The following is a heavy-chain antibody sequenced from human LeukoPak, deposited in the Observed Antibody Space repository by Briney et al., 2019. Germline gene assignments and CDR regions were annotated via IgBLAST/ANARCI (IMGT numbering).Heavy chain of an antibody. D-gene: IGHD3-22*01. Sequence: SETLSLTCSVSGGFNTHYYWSWIRQPSGKGLEWIGYIYHSGSTNYNPSLKSRVTISVDTSKNHFSLKLSSVTAADTAVYYCARGQWLPVFDFWGQGTLVTVSS. CDR3: ARGQWLPVFDF. V-gene: IGHV4-59*01. CDR1: GGFNTHYY. J-gene: IGHJ4*02. CDR2: IYHSGST.